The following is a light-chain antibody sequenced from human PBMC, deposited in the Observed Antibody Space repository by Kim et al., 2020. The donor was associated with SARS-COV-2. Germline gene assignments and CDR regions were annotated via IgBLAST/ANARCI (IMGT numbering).Light chain of an antibody. CDR2: DAS. CDR1: QRRSSW. J-gene: IGKJ2*01. Sequence: ASGEGRATSTGRASQRRSSWMAGYQQKPGKAPNLLIYDASSLERGVPSRFSGSGYGTEFTLTNSSLQPDDFATYYCEQYNSYPYTFGQGTKLEIK. CDR3: EQYNSYPYT. V-gene: IGKV1-5*01.